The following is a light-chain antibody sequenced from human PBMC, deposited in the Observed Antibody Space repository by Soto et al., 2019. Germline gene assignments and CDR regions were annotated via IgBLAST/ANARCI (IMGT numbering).Light chain of an antibody. V-gene: IGKV3-15*01. Sequence: EIVMTQSPATLSVSPGERVTLSCRASQSVSSNLAWYQHKPGQAPRLLIDGASIRAKDVTAKFSGSGSWTEFNLTISTLQTEYFAAYYCEQYKKWPLTFGGGTKAEIK. CDR3: EQYKKWPLT. J-gene: IGKJ4*01. CDR1: QSVSSN. CDR2: GAS.